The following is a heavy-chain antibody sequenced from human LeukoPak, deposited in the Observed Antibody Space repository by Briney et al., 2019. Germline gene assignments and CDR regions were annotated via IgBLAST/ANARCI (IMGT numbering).Heavy chain of an antibody. V-gene: IGHV1-69*13. CDR2: IIPIFGTA. D-gene: IGHD6-13*01. CDR3: ARGSSSWDFDY. CDR1: GYTFTSYD. J-gene: IGHJ4*02. Sequence: GASVKVSCKASGYTFTSYDINWVRQAPGQGLEWMGGIIPIFGTANYAQKFQGRVTITADESTSTAYMELSSLRSEDTAVYYCARGSSSWDFDYWGQGTLVTVSS.